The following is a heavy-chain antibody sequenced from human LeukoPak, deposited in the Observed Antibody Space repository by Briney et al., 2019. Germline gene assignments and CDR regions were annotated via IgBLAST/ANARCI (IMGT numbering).Heavy chain of an antibody. CDR2: INSDGSST. J-gene: IGHJ6*03. D-gene: IGHD3-10*01. V-gene: IGHV3-74*01. CDR1: GFTFSSYW. Sequence: GGSLRLSCAASGFTFSSYWMHWVRQAPGKGLVWVSRINSDGSSTSHADSVKGRFTISRDNAKNTLYLQMNSLRAEDTAVYYCARDGSGKNYYYYYYMDVWGKGTTVTVSS. CDR3: ARDGSGKNYYYYYYMDV.